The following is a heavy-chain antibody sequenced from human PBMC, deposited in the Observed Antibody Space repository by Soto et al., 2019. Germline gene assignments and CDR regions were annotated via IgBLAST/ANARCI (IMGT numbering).Heavy chain of an antibody. CDR2: IYYSGST. J-gene: IGHJ6*02. V-gene: IGHV4-31*03. Sequence: SETLSLTCTVSGGSISSGGYYWSWIRQHPGKGLEWIGYIYYSGSTYYNPSLKSRVTISVDTSKNQFSLKLSSVTAADTAVYYCARDQIRYYYDSSGTSIDGMDVWGQGTTVT. CDR1: GGSISSGGYY. CDR3: ARDQIRYYYDSSGTSIDGMDV. D-gene: IGHD3-22*01.